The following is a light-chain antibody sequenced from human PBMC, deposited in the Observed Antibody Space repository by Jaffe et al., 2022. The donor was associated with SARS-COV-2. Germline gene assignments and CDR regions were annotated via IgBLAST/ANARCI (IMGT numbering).Light chain of an antibody. CDR3: QAWDSSIWGV. J-gene: IGLJ2*01. V-gene: IGLV3-1*01. CDR1: KLGDKY. CDR2: QDS. Sequence: SYELTQPPSVSVSPGQTASITCSGDKLGDKYACWYQQKPGQSPVLVIYQDSKRPSGIPERFSGSNSGNTATLTISGTQAMDEADYYCQAWDSSIWGVFGGGTKLTVL.